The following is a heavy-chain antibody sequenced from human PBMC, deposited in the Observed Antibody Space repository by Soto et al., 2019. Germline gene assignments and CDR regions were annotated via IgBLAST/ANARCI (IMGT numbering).Heavy chain of an antibody. CDR1: GFTFSSYP. CDR3: AKDDSSGYYSDY. J-gene: IGHJ4*02. V-gene: IGHV3-23*01. Sequence: PGGSRRLSCAASGFTFSSYPMSWGRQAPGKGLEWVSAISGSGGSTYYADSVKGRFTISRDNSKNTLYLQMNSLRAEDTAVYYCAKDDSSGYYSDYWGQGTLVTVSS. CDR2: ISGSGGST. D-gene: IGHD3-22*01.